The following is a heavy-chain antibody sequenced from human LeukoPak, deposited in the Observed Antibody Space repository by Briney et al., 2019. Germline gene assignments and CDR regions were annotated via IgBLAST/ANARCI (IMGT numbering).Heavy chain of an antibody. CDR1: GYTFTNYY. CDR2: INTTSGST. Sequence: ASVKVSCKASGYTFTNYYIHWVRQAPGQGLEWMGIINTTSGSTAYTQKFQGRVTMTRDTSTSTVYMELSSLRSDDTAVYYCARLGYYYDSLGHYDYWGQGTLVIVSS. CDR3: ARLGYYYDSLGHYDY. J-gene: IGHJ4*02. D-gene: IGHD3-22*01. V-gene: IGHV1-46*01.